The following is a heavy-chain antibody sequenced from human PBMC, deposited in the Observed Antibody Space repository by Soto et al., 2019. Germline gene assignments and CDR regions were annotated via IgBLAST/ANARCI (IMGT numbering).Heavy chain of an antibody. J-gene: IGHJ4*02. V-gene: IGHV4-34*01. CDR2: VHHGGSA. D-gene: IGHD5-12*01. CDR1: GESVSPYY. CDR3: ARLLRKFPWLPFDY. Sequence: QQRAARPLKPSETLSLTCSVHGESVSPYYWSWIRQSPGKGLEWIGEVHHGGSANYNPSLKSRATMSVDTSKNQFFLTLTSVTAADAAVYYCARLLRKFPWLPFDYWGQGTLVAVSS.